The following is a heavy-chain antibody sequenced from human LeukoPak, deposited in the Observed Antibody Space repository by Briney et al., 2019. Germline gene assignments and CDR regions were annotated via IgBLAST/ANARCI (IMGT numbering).Heavy chain of an antibody. D-gene: IGHD1-26*01. J-gene: IGHJ6*02. CDR3: ARQLVGATTYYYYGMDV. V-gene: IGHV3-33*01. CDR2: IWYDGSNK. CDR1: GFTFSSYG. Sequence: PGGSPRLSCAASGFTFSSYGMHWVRQAPGKGLEWVAVIWYDGSNKYYADSVKGRFTISRDNAKNTLYLQMNSLRAEDTAVYYCARQLVGATTYYYYGMDVWGQGTTVTVSS.